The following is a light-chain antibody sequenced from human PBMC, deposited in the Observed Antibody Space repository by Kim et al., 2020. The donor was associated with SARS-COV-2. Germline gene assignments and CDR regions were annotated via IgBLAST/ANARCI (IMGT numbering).Light chain of an antibody. V-gene: IGLV3-19*01. CDR1: SLRKYY. CDR3: NYRDSTDKLL. J-gene: IGLJ2*01. Sequence: SSELTQDPSVSVALGQTVTITCQGDSLRKYYATWYQQRPGQAPALVIYGNNNRPSGIPDRFSGSSSGNTASLTITGAQAEDEATYYCNYRDSTDKLLFGGGTQLTVL. CDR2: GNN.